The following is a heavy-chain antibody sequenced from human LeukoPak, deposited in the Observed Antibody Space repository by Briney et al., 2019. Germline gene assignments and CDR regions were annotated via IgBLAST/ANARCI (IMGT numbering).Heavy chain of an antibody. Sequence: VASVKVSCKASGYTFTSYGISWVRQAPGQGLEWMGWISAYSGDTNYAQKLQGRVTMTTDTSTSTAYMELRSLRSDDTAVYYCARDQDSSGWYGRGVDYWGQGTLVTVSS. CDR1: GYTFTSYG. V-gene: IGHV1-18*01. J-gene: IGHJ4*02. CDR2: ISAYSGDT. CDR3: ARDQDSSGWYGRGVDY. D-gene: IGHD6-19*01.